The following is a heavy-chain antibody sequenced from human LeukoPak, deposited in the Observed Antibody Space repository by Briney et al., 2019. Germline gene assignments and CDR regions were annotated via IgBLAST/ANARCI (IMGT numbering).Heavy chain of an antibody. CDR2: ISSSTSTI. D-gene: IGHD3-22*01. J-gene: IGHJ4*02. V-gene: IGHV3-48*01. Sequence: GGSLRLSCAASRFTLSTYSINWVRQAPGKGLEWVSYISSSTSTIYYADSVKGRFTISRDNAKNSLYLQMNSLRAEDTAVYYCTTYYYDSSGFGADYWGQGTLVTVSS. CDR1: RFTLSTYS. CDR3: TTYYYDSSGFGADY.